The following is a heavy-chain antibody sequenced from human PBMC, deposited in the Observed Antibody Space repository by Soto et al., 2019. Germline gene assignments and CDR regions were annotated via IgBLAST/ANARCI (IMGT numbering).Heavy chain of an antibody. J-gene: IGHJ6*04. CDR1: GGSISSSY. D-gene: IGHD3-10*01. Sequence: SETLSLTCTVSGGSISSSYWSWIRQPPGKGLEWIGYIYYSGSTNYHPSLKRRVTISVDTSKNQFSLKLSTVTAADTAVYYCARALSRSYSHYYYYYGMDVWGKGTTVTVSS. CDR3: ARALSRSYSHYYYYYGMDV. CDR2: IYYSGST. V-gene: IGHV4-59*01.